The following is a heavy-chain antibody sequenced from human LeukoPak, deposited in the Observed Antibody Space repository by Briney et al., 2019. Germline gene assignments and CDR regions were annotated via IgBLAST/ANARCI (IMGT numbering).Heavy chain of an antibody. CDR3: TTTVNIMITFGGVIVIPLSN. CDR2: IKSKTDGGTT. Sequence: GGSLRLSCAASGFTFSNAWMSWVRQAPGKGLEWVGRIKSKTDGGTTDYAAPVKGRFTISRDDSKNTLYLQMNSLKTEDTAVYYCTTTVNIMITFGGVIVIPLSNWGQGTLVTVSS. J-gene: IGHJ4*02. D-gene: IGHD3-16*02. CDR1: GFTFSNAW. V-gene: IGHV3-15*01.